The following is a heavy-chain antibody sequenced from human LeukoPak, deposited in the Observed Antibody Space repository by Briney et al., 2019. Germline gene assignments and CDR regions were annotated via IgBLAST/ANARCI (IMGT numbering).Heavy chain of an antibody. J-gene: IGHJ4*02. D-gene: IGHD3-16*01. CDR3: ARDGGLSYYFDY. Sequence: GGSLRLSCAASGFTFSSYSMNWVRQAPGKGLEWVSSISSSSSYIYYADSVKGRFTISRDNAKNSLYLQMNSLRAEDTAVYYCARDGGLSYYFDYWGQGTLVTVSS. CDR1: GFTFSSYS. V-gene: IGHV3-21*04. CDR2: ISSSSSYI.